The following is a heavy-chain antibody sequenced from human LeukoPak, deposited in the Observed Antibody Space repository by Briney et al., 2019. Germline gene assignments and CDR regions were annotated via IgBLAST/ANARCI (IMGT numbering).Heavy chain of an antibody. CDR2: IKQDGSEK. CDR1: GFTFSSYW. CDR3: ARKAYGLDV. Sequence: GGSLRLSCAPSGFTFSSYWMSRVRQAPGKGLEWVANIKQDGSEKYYVDSVKGRFTISRDNGKNSLYLQVNSLRAEDTAVYYCARKAYGLDVWGKGTTVTVSS. J-gene: IGHJ6*04. V-gene: IGHV3-7*03.